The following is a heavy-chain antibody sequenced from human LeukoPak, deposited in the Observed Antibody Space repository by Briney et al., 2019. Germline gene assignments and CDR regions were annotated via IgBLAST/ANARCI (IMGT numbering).Heavy chain of an antibody. D-gene: IGHD3-16*01. V-gene: IGHV3-48*04. CDR2: VSSSGSTM. CDR1: GFTFSSYA. J-gene: IGHJ4*02. CDR3: ARDRLGYFLS. Sequence: GGSLRLSCAASGFTFSSYAMSWVRQAPGRGLEWVSYVSSSGSTMYYAGSVKGRFTISRDDAKNSVSLQMNSLRAEDTAVYYCARDRLGYFLSWGQGTLVTVSS.